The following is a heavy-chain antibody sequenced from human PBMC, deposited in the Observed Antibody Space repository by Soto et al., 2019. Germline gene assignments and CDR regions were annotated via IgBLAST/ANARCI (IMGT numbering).Heavy chain of an antibody. Sequence: QITLKESGPTLVKPTQSLTLTCTISGFSLTTRELGVGWIRQPPGKALEWLALIYWDDDKRFSPSLRNRVTITKDISGNQVVLTMTNMDPVDTGTYYCARSSDWSYFFDYWGQGTLVTVSS. CDR3: ARSSDWSYFFDY. D-gene: IGHD6-19*01. CDR2: IYWDDDK. CDR1: GFSLTTRELG. J-gene: IGHJ4*02. V-gene: IGHV2-5*02.